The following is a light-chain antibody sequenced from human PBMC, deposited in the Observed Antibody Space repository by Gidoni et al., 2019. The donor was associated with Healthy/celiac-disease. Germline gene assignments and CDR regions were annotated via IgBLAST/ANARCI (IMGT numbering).Light chain of an antibody. V-gene: IGKV3-20*01. J-gene: IGKJ4*01. CDR1: QSVSSNY. CDR3: QQYGSSPPNT. CDR2: GAS. Sequence: EIVLTQFPGTLSLSPWERSTLSCRASQSVSSNYLDGYQQKPGQAPRRLIYGASSSATGIPDRFSGSGSGTYFTLTISRLEPEDFAVYYCQQYGSSPPNTFGGGTKGEIK.